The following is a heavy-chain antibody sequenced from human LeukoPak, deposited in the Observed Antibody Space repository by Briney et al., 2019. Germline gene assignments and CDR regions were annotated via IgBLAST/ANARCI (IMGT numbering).Heavy chain of an antibody. CDR2: INHSGST. CDR3: ARGDLLTGYYSWFDP. J-gene: IGHJ5*02. Sequence: PSETLSLTCAVYGGSFSGYYWSWIRQPPGKGLEWIGEINHSGSTNYNPSLESRVTISVDTSKNQFSLKLSSVTAADTAVYYCARGDLLTGYYSWFDPWGQGTLVTVSS. V-gene: IGHV4-34*01. D-gene: IGHD3-9*01. CDR1: GGSFSGYY.